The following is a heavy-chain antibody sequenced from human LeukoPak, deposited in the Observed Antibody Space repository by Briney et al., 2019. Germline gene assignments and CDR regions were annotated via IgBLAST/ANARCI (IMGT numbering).Heavy chain of an antibody. J-gene: IGHJ4*02. CDR2: ISSSSSYI. CDR3: ARERYSSGWYRSHYFDY. Sequence: GGSLRLSCAASGFTFSSYSMTWVRQAPGKGLEWVSSISSSSSYIYYADSVKGRFTISRDNAKNSLYLQMNSLRAEDTAVYYCARERYSSGWYRSHYFDYWGQGTLVTVSS. V-gene: IGHV3-21*01. CDR1: GFTFSSYS. D-gene: IGHD6-19*01.